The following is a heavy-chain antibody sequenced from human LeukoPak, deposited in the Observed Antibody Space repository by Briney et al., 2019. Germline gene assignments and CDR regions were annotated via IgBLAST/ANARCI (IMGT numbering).Heavy chain of an antibody. CDR1: GYSFTNYW. D-gene: IGHD2-15*01. V-gene: IGHV5-51*01. J-gene: IGHJ3*02. CDR2: IYPGDSDT. Sequence: GESLKISCQGSGYSFTNYWIGWLRQMPGKGLEWMGLIYPGDSDTRYSPSFQGQVTISADKSLSTAYLQWSSLKASDTAMYYCARLLARAFNIWGQGTLVTVSS. CDR3: ARLLARAFNI.